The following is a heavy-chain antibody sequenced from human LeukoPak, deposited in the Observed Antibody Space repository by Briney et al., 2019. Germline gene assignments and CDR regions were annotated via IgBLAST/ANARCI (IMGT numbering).Heavy chain of an antibody. CDR2: INHSGST. Sequence: SETLSLTCAVYGGSFSGYYWSWIRQPPGKGLEWIGEINHSGSTNYNPSLKSRVTISVDTSKNQFSLKLSSVTAADTAVYYCARGRRVVVVAAGKRFDPWGQGTLVTVSS. V-gene: IGHV4-34*01. CDR1: GGSFSGYY. D-gene: IGHD2-15*01. J-gene: IGHJ5*02. CDR3: ARGRRVVVVAAGKRFDP.